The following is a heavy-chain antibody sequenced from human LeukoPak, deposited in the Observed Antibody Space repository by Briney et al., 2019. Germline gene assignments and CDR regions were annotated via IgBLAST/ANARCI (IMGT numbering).Heavy chain of an antibody. J-gene: IGHJ4*02. CDR1: GFTFSSCG. D-gene: IGHD1-14*01. CDR2: IGPTGTDG. V-gene: IGHV3-21*01. Sequence: KPGGSLRLPCAASGFTFSSCGFNWVRQAPGKGLEWVSSIGPTGTDGYYADSVRGRFTISRDNAKNSMYLQMDSLRDEDTAVYYCATETIGRHYDYWGQGTLLTVSS. CDR3: ATETIGRHYDY.